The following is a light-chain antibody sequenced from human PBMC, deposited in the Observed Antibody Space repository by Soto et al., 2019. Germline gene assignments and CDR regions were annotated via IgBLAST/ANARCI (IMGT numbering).Light chain of an antibody. CDR3: QQYNNWPRT. CDR1: QSIGRN. Sequence: ETVMTQSPATLSVSPGERAALSCRASQSIGRNLAWYQQKPGQAPRLLIYDASSRTTEFPARFSGSGSGTELTISISSLQYEDFAVYYCQQYNNWPRTFGPGTKVEIK. CDR2: DAS. J-gene: IGKJ1*01. V-gene: IGKV3-15*01.